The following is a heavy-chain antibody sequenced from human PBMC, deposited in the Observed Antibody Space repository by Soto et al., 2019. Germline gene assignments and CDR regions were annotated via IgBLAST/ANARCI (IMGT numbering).Heavy chain of an antibody. D-gene: IGHD3-3*01. V-gene: IGHV4-39*01. Sequence: SETLSLTCSVSGDSLSSNGHYWGWVRQPPGKGLEWIGSIYYSGSTYYNPSLKSRATTSMDTSKNQFSLRLTSVSAADTAVYYCVRHLSRRLTIFGVLNTKAPFDFWGQGRLVTVSS. CDR2: IYYSGST. J-gene: IGHJ4*02. CDR3: VRHLSRRLTIFGVLNTKAPFDF. CDR1: GDSLSSNGHY.